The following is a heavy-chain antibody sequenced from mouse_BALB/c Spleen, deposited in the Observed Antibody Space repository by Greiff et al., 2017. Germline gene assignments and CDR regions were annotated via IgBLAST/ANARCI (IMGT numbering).Heavy chain of an antibody. CDR2: IWGGGST. V-gene: IGHV2-6-4*01. CDR1: GFSLSRYS. J-gene: IGHJ3*01. CDR3: ARKDSSGPRAWFAY. D-gene: IGHD3-2*01. Sequence: VKLMESGPGLVAPSQSLSITCTVSGFSLSRYSVHWVRQPPGKGLEWLGMIWGGGSTDYNSALKSRLSISKDNSKSQVFLKMNSLQTDDTAMYYCARKDSSGPRAWFAYWGQGTLVTVSA.